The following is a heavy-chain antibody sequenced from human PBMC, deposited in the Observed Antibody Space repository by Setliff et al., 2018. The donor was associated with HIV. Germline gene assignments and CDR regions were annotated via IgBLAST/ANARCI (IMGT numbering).Heavy chain of an antibody. CDR3: ARERDSTGYQFDS. D-gene: IGHD3-22*01. CDR2: INAGNGNT. CDR1: GYTFTSYA. V-gene: IGHV1-3*03. J-gene: IGHJ5*01. Sequence: ASVKVSCKASGYTFTSYAIHWVRQAPGQRLEWMGWINAGNGNTKYSQEFQGRVTITRDTSASTAYMELSSLRSEDMAVYYCARERDSTGYQFDSWGQGTLVTVSS.